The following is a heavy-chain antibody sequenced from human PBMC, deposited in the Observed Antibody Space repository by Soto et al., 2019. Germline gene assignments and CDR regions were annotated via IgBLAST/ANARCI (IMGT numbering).Heavy chain of an antibody. V-gene: IGHV5-51*01. CDR3: ARHGSQLSYYYYYYGMDV. CDR1: GYSFTSYW. Sequence: EVQLVQSGAEVKKPGESLKISCKGSGYSFTSYWIGWVRQMPGKGLEWMGIIYPGDSDTRYSPSFQGQVTISADKSISTAYLQWSSLKASDTAMYYCARHGSQLSYYYYYYGMDVWGQGTTVTVSS. CDR2: IYPGDSDT. J-gene: IGHJ6*02. D-gene: IGHD2-2*01.